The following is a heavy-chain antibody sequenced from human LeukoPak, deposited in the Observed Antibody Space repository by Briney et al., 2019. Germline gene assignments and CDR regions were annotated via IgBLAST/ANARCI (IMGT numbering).Heavy chain of an antibody. CDR3: ARDTTNLAAAGLFDY. CDR1: GFTFSSYS. V-gene: IGHV3-21*01. D-gene: IGHD6-13*01. J-gene: IGHJ4*02. Sequence: GGSLRLSCAASGFTFSSYSMNWVRQAPGKGLEWVSSISSSSSYIYYADSVKGRFTISRDNAKNSLYLQMNSLRAEDTAVHYCARDTTNLAAAGLFDYWGQGTLVTVSS. CDR2: ISSSSSYI.